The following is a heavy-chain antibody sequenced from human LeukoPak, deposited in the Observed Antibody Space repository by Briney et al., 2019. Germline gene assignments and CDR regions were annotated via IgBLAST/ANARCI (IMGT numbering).Heavy chain of an antibody. CDR2: INPNSGGT. CDR3: ARDLEHCRNIICSNSAY. Sequence: GASVKVSCKASGYTFTGYYMHWVRQAPGQGLEWMGWINPNSGGTNYAQKFQGWVTMTRDTSISTAYMELSRLRSDDTAVYYCARDLEHCRNIICSNSAYWGQGTLVTVSS. D-gene: IGHD2-2*01. J-gene: IGHJ4*02. CDR1: GYTFTGYY. V-gene: IGHV1-2*04.